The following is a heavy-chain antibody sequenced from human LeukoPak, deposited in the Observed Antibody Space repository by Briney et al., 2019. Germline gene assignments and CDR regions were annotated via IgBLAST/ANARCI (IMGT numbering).Heavy chain of an antibody. J-gene: IGHJ5*02. V-gene: IGHV3-21*01. D-gene: IGHD3-3*01. CDR2: ISSSSSYI. Sequence: SGGSLRLSCAASGFTFSSYSMNWVRQAPGKGLEWVSSISSSSSYIYYADSVKGRFTISRDNAKNSLYLQMNSLRDEDTAVYYCARGLPIYDFWSGYYGDVSTNWFDPWGQGTLVTVSP. CDR3: ARGLPIYDFWSGYYGDVSTNWFDP. CDR1: GFTFSSYS.